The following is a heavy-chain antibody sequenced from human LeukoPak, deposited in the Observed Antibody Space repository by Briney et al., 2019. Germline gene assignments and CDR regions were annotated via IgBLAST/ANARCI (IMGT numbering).Heavy chain of an antibody. CDR3: AKASWVSSADAVL. J-gene: IGHJ4*02. Sequence: GGSLRLSCAASGFTFSSYAMSWVRQAPARGLEWVSSLRGDGETFYADSVKGRFTLSRDESRSTVYLQMNNLRVEDTAEYFYAKASWVSSADAVLWGQGTLVTVSS. CDR2: LRGDGET. CDR1: GFTFSSYA. D-gene: IGHD3-16*01. V-gene: IGHV3-23*01.